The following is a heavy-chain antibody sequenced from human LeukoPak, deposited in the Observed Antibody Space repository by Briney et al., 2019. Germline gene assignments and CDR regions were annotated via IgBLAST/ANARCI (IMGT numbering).Heavy chain of an antibody. CDR1: GYTFTSYG. CDR3: ARNYDGIGDLDY. V-gene: IGHV1-18*01. D-gene: IGHD3-22*01. Sequence: GASVKVSCKASGYTFTSYGISWVRQAPGQGLEWMGWISAYNGNTNYAQKLRGRVTMTRETSTSTFYMELSSLRSEDTAVYYCARNYDGIGDLDYWGQGTLVTVSS. CDR2: ISAYNGNT. J-gene: IGHJ4*02.